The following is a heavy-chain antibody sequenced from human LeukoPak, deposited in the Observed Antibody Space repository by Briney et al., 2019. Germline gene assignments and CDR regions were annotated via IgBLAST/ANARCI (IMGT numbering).Heavy chain of an antibody. V-gene: IGHV3-30*04. D-gene: IGHD4-17*01. CDR1: GFTFSSYA. CDR2: ISYDGSNK. J-gene: IGHJ5*02. CDR3: ASTVP. Sequence: GGSLRLSCAASGFTFSSYAMHWVRRAPGKGLEWVAVISYDGSNKYYADSVKGRFTISRDNSKNTLYLQMNSLRAEDTAVYYCASTVPWGQGTLVTVSS.